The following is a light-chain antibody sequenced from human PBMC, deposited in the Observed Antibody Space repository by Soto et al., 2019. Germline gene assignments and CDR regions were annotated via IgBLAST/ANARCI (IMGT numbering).Light chain of an antibody. CDR2: DAS. Sequence: THSPSSLSASVGDSVTITCRASQSISIYLAWYQQKPGQAPXLLXYDASNRVTGIPARFSGSWSGTDFTLTISSLEPEDFAVYYWQQRSNWPPKITFGQGTRLEI. CDR3: QQRSNWPPKIT. V-gene: IGKV3-11*01. CDR1: QSISIY. J-gene: IGKJ5*01.